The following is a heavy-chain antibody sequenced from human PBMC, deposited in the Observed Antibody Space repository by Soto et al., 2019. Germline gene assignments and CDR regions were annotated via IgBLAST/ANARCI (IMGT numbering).Heavy chain of an antibody. D-gene: IGHD2-8*01. V-gene: IGHV4-4*02. J-gene: IGHJ4*02. Sequence: SETLSLTCAVSGGSISSSNWWSWVRKPPGKGLEWIGEIYHSGSTNYNPNLKSQVTISVDTSKKKFSQKLSSVTAPEKTVYYCLSFFCTNGVCDIGSSWFFDYWGQGTLVTVSS. CDR2: IYHSGST. CDR3: LSFFCTNGVCDIGSSWFFDY. CDR1: GGSISSSNW.